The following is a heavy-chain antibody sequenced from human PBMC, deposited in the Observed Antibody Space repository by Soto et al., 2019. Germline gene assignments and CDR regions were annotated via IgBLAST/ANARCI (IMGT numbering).Heavy chain of an antibody. V-gene: IGHV4-59*01. CDR3: ARAVGYHYYGMDV. J-gene: IGHJ6*02. D-gene: IGHD1-26*01. CDR2: IYYSGST. Sequence: ATLSLTFTISGGSISRYYWSWIQQPPGKGLEWIGYIYYSGSTNYNPSLKSRVTISVDTSKNQFSLKLSSVTAADTAVYYCARAVGYHYYGMDVWGQGTTVTVSS. CDR1: GGSISRYY.